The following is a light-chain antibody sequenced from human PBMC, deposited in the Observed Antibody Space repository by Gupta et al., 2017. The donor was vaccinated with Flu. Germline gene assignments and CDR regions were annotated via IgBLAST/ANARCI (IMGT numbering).Light chain of an antibody. V-gene: IGKV3-20*01. CDR3: EQFCNPPLT. CDR2: GAS. J-gene: IGKJ4*01. Sequence: EILFTHSPGTLSLSPGERATLSCRASQSVNNNYLAWYQQKPVQAPRLLIYGASSRATGIPDRFSGSGSGTDFTLTINRLEPEDFAVYYCEQFCNPPLTFGRGTKVEI. CDR1: QSVNNNY.